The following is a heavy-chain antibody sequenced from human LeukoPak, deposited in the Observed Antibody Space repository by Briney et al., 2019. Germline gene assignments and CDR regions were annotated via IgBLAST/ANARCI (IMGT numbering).Heavy chain of an antibody. CDR3: AKDSKQWLVLDAFDI. Sequence: PGGSLRLSCAASGFTFDDYAMHWVWQAPGKGLEWVSGISWNSGSIGYADSVKGRFTISRDNAKNSLYLQMNSLRAEDTALYYCAKDSKQWLVLDAFDIWGQGTMVTVSS. CDR2: ISWNSGSI. D-gene: IGHD6-19*01. CDR1: GFTFDDYA. V-gene: IGHV3-9*01. J-gene: IGHJ3*02.